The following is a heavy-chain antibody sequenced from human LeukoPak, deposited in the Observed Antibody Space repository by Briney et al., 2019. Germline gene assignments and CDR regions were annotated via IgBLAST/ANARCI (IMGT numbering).Heavy chain of an antibody. CDR3: AKYPTTVTTGYYYYYYMDV. D-gene: IGHD4-17*01. V-gene: IGHV3-30*02. Sequence: GGSLRLSCAASGFTFSSSGMHWVRQAPGKGLEWVAFIRFDGSIKYYADSVKGRFTISRDNSKNTMYLQMNSLRAEDTAVYYCAKYPTTVTTGYYYYYYMDVWGKGTTVTISS. CDR1: GFTFSSSG. CDR2: IRFDGSIK. J-gene: IGHJ6*03.